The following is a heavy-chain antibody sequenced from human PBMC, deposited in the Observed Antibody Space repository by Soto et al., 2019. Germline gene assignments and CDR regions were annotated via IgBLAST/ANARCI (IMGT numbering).Heavy chain of an antibody. CDR2: IYYSGST. CDR1: GGSISSGGYY. J-gene: IGHJ3*02. Sequence: KTSETLSLTCTVSGGSISSGGYYWSWIRQHPGKGLEWIGYIYYSGSTYYNPSLKSRVTISVDTSKNQFSLKLSSVTAADTAVYYCARGGYSSSGPAFDIWGQGTMVT. CDR3: ARGGYSSSGPAFDI. D-gene: IGHD6-13*01. V-gene: IGHV4-31*03.